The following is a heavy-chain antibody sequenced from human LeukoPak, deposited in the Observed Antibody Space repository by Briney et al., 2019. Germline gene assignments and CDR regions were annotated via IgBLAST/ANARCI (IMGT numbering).Heavy chain of an antibody. CDR1: GFTFREYS. V-gene: IGHV3-23*01. J-gene: IGHJ4*02. CDR3: AKGVRLWFAFYFDY. Sequence: PGGSLRLSCAASGFTFREYSMSWVRQAPGKGLEWVSAISGNGYNTYYADSVKGRFTISSESSGNTLYLQMHNLRAEDTAVYYCAKGVRLWFAFYFDYWGQGTLVTVSS. D-gene: IGHD3-10*01. CDR2: ISGNGYNT.